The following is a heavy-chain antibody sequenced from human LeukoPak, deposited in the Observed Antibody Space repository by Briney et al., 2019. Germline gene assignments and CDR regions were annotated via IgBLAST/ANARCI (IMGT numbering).Heavy chain of an antibody. CDR2: MSSTGDDV. Sequence: GGPLRLSCVGSGFAFSSFELNWVRQAPGKGLEWIAHMSSTGDDVHYADSLMGRFTISRDNAKNSLYLQIHSLRAEDTAVYYCARDGTVDKKGWVYFDHWGQGALVTVSS. V-gene: IGHV3-48*03. CDR3: ARDGTVDKKGWVYFDH. CDR1: GFAFSSFE. D-gene: IGHD1-1*01. J-gene: IGHJ4*02.